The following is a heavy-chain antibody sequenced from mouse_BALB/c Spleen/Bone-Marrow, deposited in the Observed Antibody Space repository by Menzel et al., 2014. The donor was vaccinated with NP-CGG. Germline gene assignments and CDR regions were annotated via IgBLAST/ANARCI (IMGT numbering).Heavy chain of an antibody. CDR1: GYTFTSYW. CDR3: ARGNPLYAMDY. Sequence: VKLMESGAELAKPGASVKMSCKASGYTFTSYWMHWVKRRPGQGLEWIGYINPSTGYTDCNQKFNDKATLTADKSSSTAYMQLSSLTSKDSAVYYCARGNPLYAMDYWGQGTSVTVSS. CDR2: INPSTGYT. V-gene: IGHV1-7*01. J-gene: IGHJ4*01. D-gene: IGHD2-1*01.